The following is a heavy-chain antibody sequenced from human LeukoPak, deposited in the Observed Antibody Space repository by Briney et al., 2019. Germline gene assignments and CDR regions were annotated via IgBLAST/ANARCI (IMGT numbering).Heavy chain of an antibody. Sequence: ETLSLTCTVSGYYISTGYFWGWPRQPPGKGLEWVSSIFPSGGEIHYADSVRGRCTISRDNSKSTLSLQMNSLRAEDTAIYYCATYRQVLLPFESWGQGTLVTVSS. V-gene: IGHV3-23*01. CDR2: IFPSGGEI. CDR1: GYYISTGYF. CDR3: ATYRQVLLPFES. J-gene: IGHJ4*02. D-gene: IGHD2-8*02.